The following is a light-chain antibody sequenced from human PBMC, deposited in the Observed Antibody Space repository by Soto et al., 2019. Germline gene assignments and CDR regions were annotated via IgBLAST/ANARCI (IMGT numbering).Light chain of an antibody. CDR3: TSYAGSNIWV. Sequence: QSVLTQPLSASGSPGQSVTISCTGTSSDVGAYNYVSWYQQYPGKAPKLMIYEVSKRPSGVPDRFSGSKSGKTASLTVSGLQPEDEADYYCTSYAGSNIWVFGGGTKVTVL. CDR2: EVS. CDR1: SSDVGAYNY. V-gene: IGLV2-8*01. J-gene: IGLJ3*02.